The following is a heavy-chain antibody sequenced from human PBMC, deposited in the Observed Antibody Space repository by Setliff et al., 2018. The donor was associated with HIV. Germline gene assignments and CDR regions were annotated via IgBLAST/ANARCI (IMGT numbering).Heavy chain of an antibody. J-gene: IGHJ4*02. V-gene: IGHV4-61*02. CDR3: ARLVEVRGAANDYFDC. D-gene: IGHD3-10*01. CDR2: IYTSGNT. Sequence: TLSLTCTVSGGSFSSATYSWIWIRQPAGKGLEYIGLIYTSGNTRYNPSLKSRLSISVDTSKNQISLKLSSVTAADTAVYYCARLVEVRGAANDYFDCWGQGTLVTVS. CDR1: GGSFSSATYS.